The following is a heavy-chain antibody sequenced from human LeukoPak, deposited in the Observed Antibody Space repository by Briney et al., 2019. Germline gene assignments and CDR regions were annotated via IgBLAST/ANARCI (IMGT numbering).Heavy chain of an antibody. CDR3: ARGGRSSVWFDP. CDR1: GGSISSGSYY. CDR2: IYTSGST. V-gene: IGHV4-61*02. Sequence: SETLSLTCTVSGGSISSGSYYWSWIRQPAGKGLEWIGRIYTSGSTNYNPSLKSRVTISVDTSKNQFSLKLSSVTAADTAVYYCARGGRSSVWFDPWGQGTLVTVSS. J-gene: IGHJ5*02. D-gene: IGHD6-19*01.